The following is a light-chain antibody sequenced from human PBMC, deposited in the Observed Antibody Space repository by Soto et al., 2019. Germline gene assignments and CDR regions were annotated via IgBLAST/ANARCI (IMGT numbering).Light chain of an antibody. J-gene: IGLJ1*01. CDR3: AKWDDSLRVYV. CDR1: NSRSGSNY. CDR2: RND. V-gene: IGLV1-47*01. Sequence: QSVLPQPPSASGTPGQRVTISCSTSNSRSGSNYVYWYQQLPGTAPKLLIYRNDQRPSGVPDRFSGSKSGTSASLAISGLRSEDEADYYCAKWDDSLRVYVLGTGTKVTVL.